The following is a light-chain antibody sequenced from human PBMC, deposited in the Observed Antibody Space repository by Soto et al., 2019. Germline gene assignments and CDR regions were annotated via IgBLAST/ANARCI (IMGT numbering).Light chain of an antibody. CDR1: QSVSNNY. J-gene: IGKJ1*01. CDR3: QQYGSSGT. Sequence: EVGLTQSPCTLSLSPGERATLSCRASQSVSNNYLAWYQQKPGHAPRLLIYGASNRATGIPDRFSGSGSGTDFTLTISRLEPEDFAVYYCQQYGSSGTFAQGTMVDVK. V-gene: IGKV3-20*01. CDR2: GAS.